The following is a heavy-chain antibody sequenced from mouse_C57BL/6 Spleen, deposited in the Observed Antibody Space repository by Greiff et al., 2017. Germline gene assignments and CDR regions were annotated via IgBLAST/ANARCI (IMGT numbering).Heavy chain of an antibody. CDR3: ARYNHGTLSGYFDY. CDR1: GFTFTDYY. Sequence: EVHLVESGGGLVQPGGSLSLSCAASGFTFTDYYMSWVRQPPGKALEWLGFIRNKANGYTTEYSASVKGRFTISSVNSQSVLYLQMNALRAEDSATYYCARYNHGTLSGYFDYWGQGTTLTVSS. D-gene: IGHD2-1*01. CDR2: IRNKANGYTT. V-gene: IGHV7-3*01. J-gene: IGHJ2*01.